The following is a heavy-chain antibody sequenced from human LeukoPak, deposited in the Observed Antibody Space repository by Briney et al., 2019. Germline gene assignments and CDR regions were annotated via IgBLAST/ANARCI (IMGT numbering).Heavy chain of an antibody. CDR2: IYHSGST. V-gene: IGHV4-38-2*01. D-gene: IGHD2-2*01. J-gene: IGHJ4*02. CDR3: ARLIGVVVPAAINY. CDR1: GYSISSGYY. Sequence: PSETLSLTCAVSGYSISSGYYWGWIRPPPGKGLEWIGSIYHSGSTYYNPSLKSRVTISVDTSKNQFSLKLSSVTAADTAAYYCARLIGVVVPAAINYWGQGTLVTVSS.